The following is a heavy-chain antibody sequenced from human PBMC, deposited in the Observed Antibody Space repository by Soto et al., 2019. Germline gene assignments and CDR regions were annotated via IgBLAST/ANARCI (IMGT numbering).Heavy chain of an antibody. CDR3: ASARYYDILTGYLLGPYFDY. D-gene: IGHD3-9*01. Sequence: GALRLSCAASGFTFSSYSMNWVRQAPGKGLEWVSYISRSSSTIYYADSVKGRFTISRDNAKNSLYLQMNSLRAEDTAVYYCASARYYDILTGYLLGPYFDYWGLGTLVTVSS. CDR2: ISRSSSTI. J-gene: IGHJ4*02. CDR1: GFTFSSYS. V-gene: IGHV3-48*01.